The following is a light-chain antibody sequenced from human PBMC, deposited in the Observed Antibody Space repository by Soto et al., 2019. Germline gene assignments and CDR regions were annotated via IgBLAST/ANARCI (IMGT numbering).Light chain of an antibody. CDR1: QSVISDY. CDR2: ATS. V-gene: IGKV3-20*01. Sequence: DIVLTQSPGTLSLSPGERATLSCRASQSVISDYLAWYQQKPSRAPRLLIYATSSRATGIPDRFSGSGSGTDFTLTISRLEPEDFAVYFCQQYNTSPWTCGQGTTVEIK. J-gene: IGKJ1*01. CDR3: QQYNTSPWT.